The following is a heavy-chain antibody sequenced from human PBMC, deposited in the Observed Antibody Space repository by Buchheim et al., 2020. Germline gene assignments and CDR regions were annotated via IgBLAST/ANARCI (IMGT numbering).Heavy chain of an antibody. CDR3: AKDRRYCSSTSCYWNWFDP. J-gene: IGHJ5*02. D-gene: IGHD2-2*01. CDR2: ISYDGSNK. Sequence: QVQLVESGGGVVQPGRSLRLSCAASGFTFSSYGMHWVRQAPGKGLEWVAVISYDGSNKYYADSVKGRFTISRDNSKNTLYLQMNRLRAEDTAVYYCAKDRRYCSSTSCYWNWFDPWGQGTL. V-gene: IGHV3-30*18. CDR1: GFTFSSYG.